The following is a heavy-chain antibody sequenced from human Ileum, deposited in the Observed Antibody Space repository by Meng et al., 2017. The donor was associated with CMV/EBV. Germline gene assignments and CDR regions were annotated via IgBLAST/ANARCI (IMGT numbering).Heavy chain of an antibody. Sequence: QVHVQVSGPELVKPSETLSLTCTVSDGSISSYYWSWIRQSAGKGLEWIGRIHTSGTTNYNPSLKSRVTLSLDTSKDQFSLKLTSVTAADTAVYYCAREKSSCTSSTCYGVDSWGQGTLVTVSS. CDR2: IHTSGTT. CDR1: DGSISSYY. CDR3: AREKSSCTSSTCYGVDS. J-gene: IGHJ4*02. V-gene: IGHV4-4*07. D-gene: IGHD2-2*01.